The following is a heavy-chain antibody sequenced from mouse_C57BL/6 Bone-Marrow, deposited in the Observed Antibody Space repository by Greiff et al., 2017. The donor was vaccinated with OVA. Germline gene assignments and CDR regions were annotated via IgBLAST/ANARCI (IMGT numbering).Heavy chain of an antibody. Sequence: QVHVKHPGAELVKPGASVKLSCKASGYTFTSYWMHWVKQRPGQGLEWIGMIHPNSGSTNYNEKFKSKATLTVDKSSSTAYMQLSSLTSEDSAVYYCARKRGVAFAYWGQGTLVTVSA. J-gene: IGHJ3*01. D-gene: IGHD1-3*01. V-gene: IGHV1-64*01. CDR2: IHPNSGST. CDR3: ARKRGVAFAY. CDR1: GYTFTSYW.